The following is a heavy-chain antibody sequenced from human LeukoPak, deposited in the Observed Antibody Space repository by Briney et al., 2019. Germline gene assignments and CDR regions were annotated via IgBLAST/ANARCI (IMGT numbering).Heavy chain of an antibody. D-gene: IGHD6-19*01. V-gene: IGHV3-7*01. CDR3: ARYKSAVAGSDY. CDR2: IKEDGSEK. CDR1: GFTFSGYW. Sequence: GGSLRLSCAASGFTFSGYWMSWVRQAPGKGLEWVANIKEDGSEKYYVDSVKGRFTISRDNAKNSLYLQMNSLRAEDTAVYYCARYKSAVAGSDYWGQGTLVTVSS. J-gene: IGHJ4*02.